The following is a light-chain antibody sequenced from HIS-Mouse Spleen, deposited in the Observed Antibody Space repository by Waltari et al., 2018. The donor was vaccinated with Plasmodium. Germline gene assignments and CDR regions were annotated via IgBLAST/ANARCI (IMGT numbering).Light chain of an antibody. V-gene: IGKV3-11*01. J-gene: IGKJ4*01. CDR3: QQRSNWPSLT. CDR1: QSVSSY. Sequence: EMVLTQSPANMCLSAGERATLSCRASQSVSSYLAWYQQKPGQAPRLLIYYASNRATGIPTRFSGSGSGTDFTLTISSLEPEDFAVYYCQQRSNWPSLTFGGGTKVEIK. CDR2: YAS.